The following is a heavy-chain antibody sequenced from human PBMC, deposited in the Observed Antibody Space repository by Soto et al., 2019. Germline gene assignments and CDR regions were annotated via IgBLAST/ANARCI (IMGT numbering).Heavy chain of an antibody. D-gene: IGHD6-13*01. CDR1: GFTFSSYA. CDR2: ISGSGGST. V-gene: IGHV3-23*01. Sequence: GGSLRLSCAASGFTFSSYAMSCVRQAPWKGLEWVSAISGSGGSTYYADSVKGRCTISSDNSKNTLYLQMNSLRAEDTAVYYCATDSIAAAGNDFDYWGQGTMVTVSS. CDR3: ATDSIAAAGNDFDY. J-gene: IGHJ4*02.